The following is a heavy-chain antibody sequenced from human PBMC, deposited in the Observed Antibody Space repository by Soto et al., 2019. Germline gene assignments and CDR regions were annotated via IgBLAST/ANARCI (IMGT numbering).Heavy chain of an antibody. D-gene: IGHD6-13*01. CDR3: ARDRIAAAGTPDWFDP. CDR1: GYTFTSYG. Sequence: ASVKVSCKASGYTFTSYGISWVRQAPGQGLEWMGWISAYNGNTNYAQKLQGRVTMTTDTSTSTAYMELRSLRSDDTAVYYCARDRIAAAGTPDWFDPWGQGALVTVS. J-gene: IGHJ5*02. V-gene: IGHV1-18*04. CDR2: ISAYNGNT.